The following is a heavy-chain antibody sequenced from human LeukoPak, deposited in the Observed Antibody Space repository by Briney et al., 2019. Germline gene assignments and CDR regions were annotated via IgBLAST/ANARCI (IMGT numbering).Heavy chain of an antibody. Sequence: GGSLRLSCAASGFTLSSYSMNWVRQAPGKGLEWVSYISSSGSTIYYADSVKGRFTISRDNAKNSLYLQMNSLRAEDTAVYYCAELGITMIGGVWGKGTTVTISS. CDR2: ISSSGSTI. CDR3: AELGITMIGGV. D-gene: IGHD3-10*02. J-gene: IGHJ6*04. CDR1: GFTLSSYS. V-gene: IGHV3-48*04.